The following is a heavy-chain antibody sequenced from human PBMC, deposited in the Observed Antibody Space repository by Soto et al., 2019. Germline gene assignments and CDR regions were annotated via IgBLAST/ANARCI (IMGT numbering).Heavy chain of an antibody. Sequence: QVQLVESGGGVVQPGRSLRLSCVASGFTFSNFGMHWVRQAPGKGLECVALIWYDGSNKNYADSVKGRFTISRDDSKNTLYLQMSSLTAEDTAVYYCSRDGDYSATYWYYDLWGRGTRVTVSS. CDR2: IWYDGSNK. J-gene: IGHJ2*01. D-gene: IGHD6-25*01. CDR3: SRDGDYSATYWYYDL. V-gene: IGHV3-33*01. CDR1: GFTFSNFG.